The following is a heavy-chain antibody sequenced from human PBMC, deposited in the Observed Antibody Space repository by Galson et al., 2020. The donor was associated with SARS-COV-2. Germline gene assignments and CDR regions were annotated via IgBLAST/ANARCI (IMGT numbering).Heavy chain of an antibody. CDR1: NYTFANFG. CDR3: AREPASRGLLEFYYGTDV. CDR2: ISGFDGNT. Sequence: ASVKVSCKASNYTFANFGVSWVRLAPGQGLEWMGWISGFDGNTHSAQKFQERVTLTTDTSTTTAYMELRSLTYDDTAVYYCAREPASRGLLEFYYGTDVWGQGTTVTFSS. D-gene: IGHD3-3*01. J-gene: IGHJ6*02. V-gene: IGHV1-18*01.